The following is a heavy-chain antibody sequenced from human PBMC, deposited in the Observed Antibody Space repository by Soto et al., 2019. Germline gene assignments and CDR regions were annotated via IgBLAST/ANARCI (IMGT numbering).Heavy chain of an antibody. V-gene: IGHV1-2*04. J-gene: IGHJ3*02. D-gene: IGHD3-22*01. Sequence: ASVKVSCKASGYTFTGYYIHWVRQAPGQGLEWMGWINPNSGGTNYAQKFQGWVTMTRDTSISTAYMELSRLRSDDTAVYYCARWDSYYYDSSGYPLEAFDIWGQGTMVTVSS. CDR3: ARWDSYYYDSSGYPLEAFDI. CDR2: INPNSGGT. CDR1: GYTFTGYY.